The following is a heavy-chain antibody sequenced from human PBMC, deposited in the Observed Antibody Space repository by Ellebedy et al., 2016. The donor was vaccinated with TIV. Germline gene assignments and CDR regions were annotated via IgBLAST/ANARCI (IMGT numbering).Heavy chain of an antibody. CDR2: VSRDGSDE. Sequence: GGSLRLXXGASGFIFSSYVMHWVRQAPGKGLEWVAAVSRDGSDEFYADSVKGRFSFSRDNSKNTLNLQLNSLKVEDTGVYYCARGHNWNWEYYFDFWGQGTLVTVSS. CDR1: GFIFSSYV. V-gene: IGHV3-30*03. J-gene: IGHJ4*02. CDR3: ARGHNWNWEYYFDF. D-gene: IGHD1-7*01.